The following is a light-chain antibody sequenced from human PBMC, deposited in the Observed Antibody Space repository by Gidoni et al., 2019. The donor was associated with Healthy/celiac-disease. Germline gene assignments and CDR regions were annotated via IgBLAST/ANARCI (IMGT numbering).Light chain of an antibody. CDR1: QSVRSK. CDR2: GAT. J-gene: IGKJ2*01. CDR3: QQYNNWLGT. V-gene: IGKV3-15*01. Sequence: EIVMTQSPATLSVSPGERATLSCRASQSVRSKLAWYQQKPGQAPRLLIYGATTRATGIPARFSGNGSGTEFTLTISSLQSEDFAVYYCQQYNNWLGTFGQGTKLEIK.